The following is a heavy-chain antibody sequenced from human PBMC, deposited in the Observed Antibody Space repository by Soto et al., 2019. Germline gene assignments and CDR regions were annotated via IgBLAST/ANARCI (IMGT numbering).Heavy chain of an antibody. J-gene: IGHJ4*02. CDR3: ARASRYSSSWYWAYFDY. CDR1: GGSISSGDYY. Sequence: QVQLQESGPGLVKPSQTLSLTCTVSGGSISSGDYYWSWIRQPPGKGLEWIGYIYYSGSTYYNPSLKSRVTISVDTSKNQFSLKLSSVTAADTAVYYCARASRYSSSWYWAYFDYWGQGTLVTVSS. V-gene: IGHV4-30-4*01. CDR2: IYYSGST. D-gene: IGHD6-13*01.